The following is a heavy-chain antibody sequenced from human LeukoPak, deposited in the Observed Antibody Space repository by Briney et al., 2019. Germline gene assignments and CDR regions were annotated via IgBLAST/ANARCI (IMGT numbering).Heavy chain of an antibody. D-gene: IGHD5-18*01. Sequence: GASVKVSCKASGYTFTSYDINWVRQATGQGLEWMGWMNPNSGNTGYAQKFQGRVTMTRNTSISTASMELSSLRSEDTAVYYCARDVGYSYGYGFDYWGQGTLVTVSS. J-gene: IGHJ4*02. V-gene: IGHV1-8*01. CDR1: GYTFTSYD. CDR2: MNPNSGNT. CDR3: ARDVGYSYGYGFDY.